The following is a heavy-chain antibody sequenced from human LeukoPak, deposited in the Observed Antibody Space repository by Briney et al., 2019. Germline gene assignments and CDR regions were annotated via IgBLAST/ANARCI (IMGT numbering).Heavy chain of an antibody. CDR1: GFTFSSYG. J-gene: IGHJ4*02. CDR3: AKALYYGDYFDY. CDR2: ISGSGGST. Sequence: PGGSLRLSCAASGFTFSSYGMSWVRQAPGKGLEWVSAISGSGGSTYYADSVKGRFTISRDNSKNTLYLQMNSLRAEDTAVYYCAKALYYGDYFDYWGQGTLVTVSS. D-gene: IGHD4-17*01. V-gene: IGHV3-23*01.